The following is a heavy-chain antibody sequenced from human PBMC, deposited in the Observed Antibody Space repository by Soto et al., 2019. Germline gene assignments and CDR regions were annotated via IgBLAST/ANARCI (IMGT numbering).Heavy chain of an antibody. CDR3: ATRQLSGGPFHT. J-gene: IGHJ3*02. D-gene: IGHD1-1*01. CDR2: ITGSGDDT. Sequence: EVQLLVSGGGLVQPGGSLRLTCAASGFTFPSYVMSWARQAPGKGLEWVSTITGSGDDTYYADSVRGRFTISRDNSKSTLYMDMNSLRAEDTAVYYCATRQLSGGPFHTWGQWTMVTVSS. V-gene: IGHV3-23*01. CDR1: GFTFPSYV.